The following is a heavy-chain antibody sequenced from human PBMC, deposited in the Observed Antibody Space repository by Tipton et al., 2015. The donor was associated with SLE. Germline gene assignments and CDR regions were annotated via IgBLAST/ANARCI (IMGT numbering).Heavy chain of an antibody. CDR1: SGSVSSGAYY. V-gene: IGHV4-31*03. Sequence: TLSLTCTVSSGSVSSGAYYWSWIRQHPGKGLEWIGYVFSSGTTYYNPSLKGRLSLSLDTSQNQLSLKLSSVTSADTAVYYCARGGRGDGGNPFDPWGQGTLVTVSS. CDR2: VFSSGTT. D-gene: IGHD4-23*01. J-gene: IGHJ5*02. CDR3: ARGGRGDGGNPFDP.